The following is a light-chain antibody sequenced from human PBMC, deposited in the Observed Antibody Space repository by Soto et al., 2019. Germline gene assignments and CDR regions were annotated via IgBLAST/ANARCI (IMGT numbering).Light chain of an antibody. J-gene: IGKJ5*01. V-gene: IGKV1-39*01. CDR3: QQSYSTPQST. CDR1: QSISSY. CDR2: AAS. Sequence: DIQMTQSPSSLSASVGDRVTITCRASQSISSYLNWYQQKPGKAPKLLIYAASSVQSGVPSRLSGSGSGTDFTLTISSLQPEDFATYYCQQSYSTPQSTFGQGTRLEIK.